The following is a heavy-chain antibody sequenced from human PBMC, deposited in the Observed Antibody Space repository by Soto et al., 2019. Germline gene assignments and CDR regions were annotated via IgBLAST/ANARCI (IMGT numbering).Heavy chain of an antibody. V-gene: IGHV1-2*02. CDR3: ARDIPTTVVTPYYYYGMDV. J-gene: IGHJ6*02. D-gene: IGHD4-17*01. CDR2: INPNSGGT. Sequence: ASVKVSCKASGYTFTGYYMHWVRQAPGQGLEWMGWINPNSGGTNYAQKFQGRVTTTRDTSISTAYMELSRLRSDDTAVYYCARDIPTTVVTPYYYYGMDVWGQGTTVTAP. CDR1: GYTFTGYY.